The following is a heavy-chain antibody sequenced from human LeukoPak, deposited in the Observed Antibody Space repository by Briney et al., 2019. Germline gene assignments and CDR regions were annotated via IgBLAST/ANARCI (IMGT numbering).Heavy chain of an antibody. V-gene: IGHV3-49*04. D-gene: IGHD5-24*01. CDR2: IRSKAYGGTT. CDR3: TSERDSGEMATITGVSVSGY. Sequence: GGSLRLSCSASGFTFSTYSMNWVRQAPGKGLEWVGFIRSKAYGGTTEYAASVKGRFTISRDDSKSIAYLQMNSLKTEDTAVYYCTSERDSGEMATITGVSVSGYWGQGTLVTVSS. J-gene: IGHJ4*02. CDR1: GFTFSTYS.